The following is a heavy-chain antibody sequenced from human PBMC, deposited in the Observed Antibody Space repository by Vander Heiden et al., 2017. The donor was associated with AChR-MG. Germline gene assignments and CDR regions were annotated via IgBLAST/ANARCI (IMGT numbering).Heavy chain of an antibody. J-gene: IGHJ2*01. Sequence: EVQLVQSGAEVKMPGESLKISCRGSGYSFTSYWIAWVRQMPGKGLGWQGVFNPSSSDSTNSPSFQGQGRISTDKANNTAYLQWSSLRASDTDIYYYARAVVDKWRFDIWGRGTLVTVSA. D-gene: IGHD2-21*01. CDR1: GYSFTSYW. V-gene: IGHV5-51*01. CDR3: ARAVVDKWRFDI. CDR2: FNPSSSDS.